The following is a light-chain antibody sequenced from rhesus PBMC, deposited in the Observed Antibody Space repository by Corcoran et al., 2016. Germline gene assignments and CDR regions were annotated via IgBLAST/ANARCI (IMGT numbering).Light chain of an antibody. V-gene: IGKV2-91*01. CDR1: QSLLHSSGNTY. J-gene: IGKJ2*01. CDR3: MQVIQLPYS. CDR2: LVS. Sequence: DIVMTQTPLSLPVTPGEPASISCRSSQSLLHSSGNTYLYWYLPKPGQSPPLLIYLVSNRASGGPDGFSGSGSGTDFTLKISRVEAEDVGVYYCMQVIQLPYSFGQGTKVEIK.